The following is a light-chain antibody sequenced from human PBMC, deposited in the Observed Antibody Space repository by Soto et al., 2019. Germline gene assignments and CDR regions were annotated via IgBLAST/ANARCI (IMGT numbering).Light chain of an antibody. CDR3: QQSYGVPYI. Sequence: DIQMTQSPASLSASVGDRVTIICRASQTIYTYLNWYQQRPGRAPKLLIFSTYKLENGVPSRFTGGGSGTDFTLTINSPQPEDFATYYCQQSYGVPYIFGQGTKLEMK. J-gene: IGKJ2*01. CDR2: STY. CDR1: QTIYTY. V-gene: IGKV1-39*01.